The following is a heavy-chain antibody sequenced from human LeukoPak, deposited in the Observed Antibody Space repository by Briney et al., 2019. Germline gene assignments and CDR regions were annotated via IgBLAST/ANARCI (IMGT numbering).Heavy chain of an antibody. CDR3: VRDKGGRSGAIYYDAFDV. V-gene: IGHV3-7*01. CDR1: GFTFNTYW. J-gene: IGHJ3*01. Sequence: PGGSLRLSCAASGFTFNTYWMIWVRQAPGKGLEWVAHIDQGGSTKYYVDSLKGRFTISRDNAKNSLYLQMNSLRAEDTAVYYCVRDKGGRSGAIYYDAFDVWGQGTMVTVSS. D-gene: IGHD1-26*01. CDR2: IDQGGSTK.